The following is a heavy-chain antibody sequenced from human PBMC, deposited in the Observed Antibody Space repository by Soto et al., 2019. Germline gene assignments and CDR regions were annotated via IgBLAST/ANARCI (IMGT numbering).Heavy chain of an antibody. CDR2: VNPNDGDT. J-gene: IGHJ6*02. CDR3: TRRPMWRPPLIKDYGMDV. V-gene: IGHV1-2*02. Sequence: QEQLVQSGAEVKKPGASVRVSCKASGYAFTDYYVHWVRQAPGRRPEWMGWVNPNDGDTHYVQKFQGRVTMTADMSISTGYMELTRLTSGDTALYYCTRRPMWRPPLIKDYGMDVWGQGTTVLVSS. D-gene: IGHD3-16*01. CDR1: GYAFTDYY.